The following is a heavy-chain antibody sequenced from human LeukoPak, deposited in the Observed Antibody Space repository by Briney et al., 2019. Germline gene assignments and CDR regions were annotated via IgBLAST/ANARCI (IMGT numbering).Heavy chain of an antibody. CDR2: IIPIFGTT. CDR3: ARSGPGYSNSCYIYYGMDV. CDR1: GGTFRNYA. J-gene: IGHJ6*04. D-gene: IGHD2-2*02. Sequence: EASVKVSCKASGGTFRNYAISWVRLAPGQGLEWMGGIIPIFGTTNYAQKFQGRVTITADDSTSTAYMELSSLRSEDTAVYYCARSGPGYSNSCYIYYGMDVWGKGTTVTVSS. V-gene: IGHV1-69*01.